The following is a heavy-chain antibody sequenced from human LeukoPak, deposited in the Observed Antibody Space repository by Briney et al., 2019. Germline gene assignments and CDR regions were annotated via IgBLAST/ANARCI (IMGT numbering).Heavy chain of an antibody. CDR2: INPNSGGT. Sequence: ASVKVSCKASGYTFTSYGISWVRQAPGQGLEWMGWINPNSGGTNYAQKFQGRVTMTRDTSISTAYMELSRLRSDDTAVYYCASQYYYDSSGLAWFDPWGQGTLVTVSS. CDR1: GYTFTSYG. J-gene: IGHJ5*02. D-gene: IGHD3-22*01. V-gene: IGHV1-2*02. CDR3: ASQYYYDSSGLAWFDP.